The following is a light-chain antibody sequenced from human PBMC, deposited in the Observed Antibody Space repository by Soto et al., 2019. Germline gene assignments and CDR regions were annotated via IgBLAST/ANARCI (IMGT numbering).Light chain of an antibody. CDR3: QQTYTIPWA. V-gene: IGKV1-39*01. CDR1: QSISNY. J-gene: IGKJ1*01. CDR2: AAS. Sequence: DIQMTHSPSSLSASVGDRVTITCRASQSISNYLNWYQQKPGKAPKLLICAASSLQSGVPSRFSGSGSGADFTLTISSLQPEDFATYYCQQTYTIPWAFGQGTKVDI.